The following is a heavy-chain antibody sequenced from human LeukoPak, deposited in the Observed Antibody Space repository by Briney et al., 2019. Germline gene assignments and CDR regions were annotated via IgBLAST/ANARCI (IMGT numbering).Heavy chain of an antibody. D-gene: IGHD2-15*01. CDR1: GGSISSSSYY. V-gene: IGHV4-39*02. J-gene: IGHJ5*02. CDR3: ARDGSWVYNWFDP. Sequence: PSETLSLTCTVSGGSISSSSYYWGWIRQPPGKGLEWIGSIYYSGSTYYNPSLKSRVTISVDTSKNQFSLRLSSVTAADTAVYYCARDGSWVYNWFDPWGQGTLVTVSS. CDR2: IYYSGST.